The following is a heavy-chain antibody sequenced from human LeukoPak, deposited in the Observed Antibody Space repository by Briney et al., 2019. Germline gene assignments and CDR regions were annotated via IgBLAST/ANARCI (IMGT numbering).Heavy chain of an antibody. Sequence: GGSLRLSCAASGFSFSTYSMNWVRQAPGKGQVWVSSISSGGRYVYYADSVKGRFTISRDNAKNSLYLQMNSLRAEDTAVYYCTRDVRDEYTSGWYPIGYWGQGTLVTVSS. CDR1: GFSFSTYS. D-gene: IGHD6-19*01. J-gene: IGHJ4*02. CDR2: ISSGGRYV. CDR3: TRDVRDEYTSGWYPIGY. V-gene: IGHV3-21*01.